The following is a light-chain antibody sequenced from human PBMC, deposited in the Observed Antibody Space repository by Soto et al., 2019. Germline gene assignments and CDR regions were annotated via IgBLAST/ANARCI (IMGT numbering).Light chain of an antibody. CDR2: DVS. J-gene: IGLJ2*01. V-gene: IGLV2-14*01. CDR1: SSDVGGYNH. CDR3: SSNTGSNTTPVV. Sequence: QSALTQPASVSGSPGQSITISCTGTSSDVGGYNHVAWYQQHPGKAPKLIIYDVSNRPSGVSNRFSGSKSGNTASLTISGLQAEDEADYYCSSNTGSNTTPVVFGGGTKLTVL.